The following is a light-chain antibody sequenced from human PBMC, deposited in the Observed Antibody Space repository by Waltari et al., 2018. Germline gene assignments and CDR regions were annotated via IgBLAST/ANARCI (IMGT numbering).Light chain of an antibody. CDR2: EVD. CDR3: TSYGGTNNFL. V-gene: IGLV2-8*01. J-gene: IGLJ1*01. Sequence: QSALTPPPSAAGSPGQSVPISCTGGRWDTGAYRSVSWYQQHPGRAPKVIMYEVDKRPSGVPDRFSGSKSGTTASLTISGLKLEDEADYYCTSYGGTNNFLFGSGTKVTV. CDR1: RWDTGAYRS.